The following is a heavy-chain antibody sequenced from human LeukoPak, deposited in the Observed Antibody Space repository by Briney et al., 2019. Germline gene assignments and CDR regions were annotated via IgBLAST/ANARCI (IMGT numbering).Heavy chain of an antibody. D-gene: IGHD5-18*01. CDR3: ARSPGDTAMVTPSFDY. J-gene: IGHJ4*02. CDR1: GFTFSDYY. V-gene: IGHV3-11*04. CDR2: ISSSGSTI. Sequence: GGSLRLSCAASGFTFSDYYMSWIRQAPGKGLECVSYISSSGSTIYYADSVKGRFTISRDNAKNSLYLQMNSLRAEDTAVYYCARSPGDTAMVTPSFDYWGQGTLVTVSS.